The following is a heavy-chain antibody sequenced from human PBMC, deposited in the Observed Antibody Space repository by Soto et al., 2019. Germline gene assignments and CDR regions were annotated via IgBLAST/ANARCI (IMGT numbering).Heavy chain of an antibody. J-gene: IGHJ6*02. Sequence: SVKVSCKASGGTFSSYAISWVRQAPGQGLEWMGGIIPIFGTANYAQKFQGRVTITADESTSTAYMELSSLRSEDTAVYYCARDSGYCTNGVCYINYYYYGMDVWGQGTTVTVSS. CDR2: IIPIFGTA. CDR1: GGTFSSYA. CDR3: ARDSGYCTNGVCYINYYYYGMDV. D-gene: IGHD2-8*01. V-gene: IGHV1-69*13.